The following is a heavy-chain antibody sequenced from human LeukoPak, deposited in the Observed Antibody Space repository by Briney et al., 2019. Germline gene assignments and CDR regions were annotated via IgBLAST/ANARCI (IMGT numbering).Heavy chain of an antibody. Sequence: ASVKVSCKASGYTFTGYYMHWVRQAPGQGLEWMGGIIPIFGTANYAQKFQGRVTITTDESTSTAYMELSSLRSEDTAVYYCARCPVPAAIGGRQYYYYYMDVWGKGTTVTVSS. D-gene: IGHD2-2*02. CDR2: IIPIFGTA. CDR3: ARCPVPAAIGGRQYYYYYMDV. J-gene: IGHJ6*03. V-gene: IGHV1-69*05. CDR1: GYTFTGYY.